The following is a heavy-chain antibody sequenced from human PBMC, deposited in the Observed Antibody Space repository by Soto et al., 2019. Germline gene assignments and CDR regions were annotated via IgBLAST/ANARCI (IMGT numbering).Heavy chain of an antibody. CDR2: IIPILGIA. V-gene: IGHV1-69*02. CDR1: GGTFSSYT. Sequence: QVQLVQSGAEVKKPGSSVKVSCKASGGTFSSYTISWVRQAPGQGLEWMGRIIPILGIANYAQKFQGRVTITADKSTSTAYMELSSLRSEDTAVYYCARAGGGYTVTMEFDYWGQGTLVTVSS. CDR3: ARAGGGYTVTMEFDY. D-gene: IGHD4-4*01. J-gene: IGHJ4*02.